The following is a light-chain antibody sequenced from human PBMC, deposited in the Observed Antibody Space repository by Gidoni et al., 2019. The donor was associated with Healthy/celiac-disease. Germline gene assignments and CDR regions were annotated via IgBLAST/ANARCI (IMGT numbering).Light chain of an antibody. V-gene: IGLV1-44*01. J-gene: IGLJ3*02. CDR1: SPNIGSNT. Sequence: QSVLTQPPSASATPGQRVTISCSGSSPNIGSNTVNWYQQLPGTAPKLIIYSNNQRPSGVPDRISGSKSGTSASLAISGLQSEDEADYYCAAWDDSLNGWVFGGGTKLTVL. CDR3: AAWDDSLNGWV. CDR2: SNN.